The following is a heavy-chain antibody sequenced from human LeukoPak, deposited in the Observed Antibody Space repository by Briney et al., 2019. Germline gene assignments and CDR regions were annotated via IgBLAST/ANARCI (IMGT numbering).Heavy chain of an antibody. V-gene: IGHV1-46*01. CDR1: GYSFTSHY. D-gene: IGHD6-19*01. CDR2: INPSGGST. CDR3: ARGRSIAVAGGYFDY. Sequence: ASVKVSCKASGYSFTSHYMHWVRQAPGQGLEWLGLINPSGGSTSYAQKFQGRVTMTRDTSTSTVYMELSSLRSEDTAVYYCARGRSIAVAGGYFDYWGQGTLVTVSS. J-gene: IGHJ4*02.